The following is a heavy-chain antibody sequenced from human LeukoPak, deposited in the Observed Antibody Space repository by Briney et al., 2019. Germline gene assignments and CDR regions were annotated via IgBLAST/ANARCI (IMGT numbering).Heavy chain of an antibody. D-gene: IGHD3-16*02. J-gene: IGHJ4*02. Sequence: SETLSLTCTVSGGSISSSSYYWGWIRQPPGKGLEWIGTIYYSGSTYYNPSLKSRVTISVDTSKNQFSLKLSSVTAADTAVYYCARRGYDYVWGSYRYIAFDYWGQGTLVTVSS. CDR2: IYYSGST. CDR3: ARRGYDYVWGSYRYIAFDY. CDR1: GGSISSSSYY. V-gene: IGHV4-39*01.